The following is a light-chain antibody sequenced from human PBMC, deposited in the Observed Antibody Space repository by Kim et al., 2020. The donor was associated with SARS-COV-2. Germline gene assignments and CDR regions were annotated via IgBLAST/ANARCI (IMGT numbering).Light chain of an antibody. J-gene: IGLJ2*01. V-gene: IGLV2-14*03. Sequence: GQAITISCTGTSTDVGAYNLVSWYQQHQGNAPTLMIYDVSRRPSGVSNRFSGSKSGKTDSLTISGLQAEDEADYYCASYASGAGVIYGGGTKLTVL. CDR1: STDVGAYNL. CDR3: ASYASGAGVI. CDR2: DVS.